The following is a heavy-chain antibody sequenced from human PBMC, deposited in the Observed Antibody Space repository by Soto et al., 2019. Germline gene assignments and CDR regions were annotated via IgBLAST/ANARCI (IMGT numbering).Heavy chain of an antibody. J-gene: IGHJ5*02. CDR3: ARDRIVGATGGAYWFDP. CDR2: IYHSGST. V-gene: IGHV4-4*02. CDR1: GGSISSSNW. D-gene: IGHD1-26*01. Sequence: QVQLQESGPGLVKPSGTLSLTCAVSGGSISSSNWWSWVRQPPGKGLEWIGEIYHSGSTNYNPSLKGRVTISVDKSNNQFSLKLSSVTAADTAVYYCARDRIVGATGGAYWFDPWGQGTLVTVSS.